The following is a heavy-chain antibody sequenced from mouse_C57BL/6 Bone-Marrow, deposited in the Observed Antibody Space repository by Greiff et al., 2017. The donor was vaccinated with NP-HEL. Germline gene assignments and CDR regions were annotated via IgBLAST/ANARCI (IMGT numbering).Heavy chain of an antibody. V-gene: IGHV1-69*01. CDR2: IDPSDSYT. J-gene: IGHJ1*03. CDR3: ARDYDDSNWYFDV. D-gene: IGHD2-4*01. CDR1: GYTFTSYW. Sequence: QVQLQQPGAELVMPGASVKLSCKASGYTFTSYWMHWVKQRPGQGLEWIGEIDPSDSYTNYNQKFKGKSTLTVDNSSSTAYMQLSSLTSEDSAVYYCARDYDDSNWYFDVWGTGTTVTVSS.